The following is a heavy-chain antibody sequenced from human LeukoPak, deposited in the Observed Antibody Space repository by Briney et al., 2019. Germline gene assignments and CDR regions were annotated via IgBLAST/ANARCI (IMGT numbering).Heavy chain of an antibody. V-gene: IGHV1-46*01. CDR2: MNPSGDTT. CDR1: GYNFTNYY. Sequence: ASVKVSCKTSGYNFTNYYMHWVRQAPGHGLEWMGLMNPSGDTTTYAEKFQGRVTMTRDTSTSTVYMELSSLRSGDTAVYYCARGGALRYFEWFSAYWGQGTLVTVSS. CDR3: ARGGALRYFEWFSAY. J-gene: IGHJ4*02. D-gene: IGHD3-9*01.